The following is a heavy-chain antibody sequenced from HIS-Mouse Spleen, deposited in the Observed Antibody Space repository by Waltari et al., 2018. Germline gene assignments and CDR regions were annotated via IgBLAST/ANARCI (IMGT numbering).Heavy chain of an antibody. CDR2: IYYSGNT. CDR1: GGSISSSSYY. J-gene: IGHJ2*01. CDR3: AREIPYSSSWYDWYFDL. Sequence: QLQLQESGPGLVKPSETLSLTCTVSGGSISSSSYYWGWSRQPPGKGLEWIGSIYYSGNTYYNPSLKGRVAISVDTSKNQFSMKLSSVTAADTAVYYCAREIPYSSSWYDWYFDLWGRGTLVTVSS. V-gene: IGHV4-39*07. D-gene: IGHD6-13*01.